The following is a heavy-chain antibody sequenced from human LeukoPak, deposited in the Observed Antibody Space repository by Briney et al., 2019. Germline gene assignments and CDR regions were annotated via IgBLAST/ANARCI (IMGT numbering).Heavy chain of an antibody. CDR1: GGSFSGYY. D-gene: IGHD2-15*01. V-gene: IGHV4-34*01. CDR3: ARHRNLSRYCSGGSCYAFDY. J-gene: IGHJ4*02. Sequence: SETLSLTCAVYGGSFSGYYWSWIRQPPGKGLEWIGEINHSGSTNYNPSLKSRVAISVGTSKNQFSLKLSSVTAADTAVYYCARHRNLSRYCSGGSCYAFDYWGQGTLVTVSS. CDR2: INHSGST.